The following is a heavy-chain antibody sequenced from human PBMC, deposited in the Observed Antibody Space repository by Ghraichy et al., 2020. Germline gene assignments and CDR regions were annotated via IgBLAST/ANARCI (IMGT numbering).Heavy chain of an antibody. V-gene: IGHV3-23*01. D-gene: IGHD2-2*01. J-gene: IGHJ6*02. Sequence: LSLICAASRFNFSNYAMTWVRQAPGKGLEWVSAISGSGGSTYYADSGKGRFTISRDNSKNTLYLQMNSLRAEDTAVYYCAKLFPRIVVVPAAGMDVWGQGTTVTVSS. CDR1: RFNFSNYA. CDR2: ISGSGGST. CDR3: AKLFPRIVVVPAAGMDV.